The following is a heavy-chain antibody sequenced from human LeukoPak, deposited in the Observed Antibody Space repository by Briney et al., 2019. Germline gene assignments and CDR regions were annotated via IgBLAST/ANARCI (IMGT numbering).Heavy chain of an antibody. V-gene: IGHV3-7*01. CDR1: GFTFSDHY. Sequence: GGSLRLSCVASGFTFSDHYMDWVRQAPGKGLEWVANIKQDGSEKYYVDSVKGRFTISRDNAKNSLYLQMNSLRAEDTAVYYCARGGHIYDFWSGYYTDDFDYWGQGALVTVSS. D-gene: IGHD3-3*01. CDR2: IKQDGSEK. J-gene: IGHJ4*02. CDR3: ARGGHIYDFWSGYYTDDFDY.